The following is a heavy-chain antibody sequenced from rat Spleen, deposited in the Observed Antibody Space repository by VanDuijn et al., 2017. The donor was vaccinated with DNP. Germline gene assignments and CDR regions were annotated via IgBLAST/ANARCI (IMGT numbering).Heavy chain of an antibody. CDR1: GFTFSAYY. V-gene: IGHV5-22*01. D-gene: IGHD4-3*01. CDR2: IGSPAYAP. J-gene: IGHJ2*01. CDR3: VRWNSGHFYY. Sequence: EVQLVESGGGLVQPGRSLKLSCAASGFTFSAYYMAWVRQAPAKGLEWVAYIGSPAYAPYYTDSVKGRFAISRDNAKSTLYLQMNSFRSEDMATYYCVRWNSGHFYYWGQGVMVTVSS.